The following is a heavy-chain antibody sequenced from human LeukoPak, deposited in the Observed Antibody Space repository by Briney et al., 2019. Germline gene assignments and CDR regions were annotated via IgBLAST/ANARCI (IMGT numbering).Heavy chain of an antibody. Sequence: RPGGSLMLSCAASGFTFDDYGMSWGRQAPGKGLEWVSGINWNGGSTCYADSVKGRFTISRDNAKNSLYLQMNSLRAEDTALYYCARGPESSGWYYDHWGQGTLVTVSS. CDR2: INWNGGST. CDR3: ARGPESSGWYYDH. CDR1: GFTFDDYG. D-gene: IGHD6-19*01. V-gene: IGHV3-20*04. J-gene: IGHJ5*02.